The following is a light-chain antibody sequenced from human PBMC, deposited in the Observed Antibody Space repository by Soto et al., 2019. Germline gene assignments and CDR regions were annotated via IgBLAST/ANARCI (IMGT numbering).Light chain of an antibody. CDR1: QSISSW. V-gene: IGKV1-5*01. CDR2: DAS. J-gene: IGKJ5*01. CDR3: QQYNSYSLF. Sequence: DIQMTQSPSALSASVGDRVTITCRASQSISSWLAWYQQKPGKAPKLLIYDASSLESGVPSRFSGSGSGTEFTLTISSPQPDDFATYYCQQYNSYSLFFGQGTRLEIK.